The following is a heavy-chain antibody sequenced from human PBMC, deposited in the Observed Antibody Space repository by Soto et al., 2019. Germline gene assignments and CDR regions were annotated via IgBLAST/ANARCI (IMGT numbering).Heavy chain of an antibody. Sequence: QVLLQQWGAGLLKPSETLSLTCAVYGGSFSDYYWSWIRQPPGKGLEWIGEINHSGSTNYNPSLKNRVTISVDTYKNQIFLKLTSVTAAHTAVYYCARGDLVADYWGQGTLVTVSS. CDR3: ARGDLVADY. J-gene: IGHJ4*02. V-gene: IGHV4-34*01. CDR2: INHSGST. CDR1: GGSFSDYY. D-gene: IGHD2-15*01.